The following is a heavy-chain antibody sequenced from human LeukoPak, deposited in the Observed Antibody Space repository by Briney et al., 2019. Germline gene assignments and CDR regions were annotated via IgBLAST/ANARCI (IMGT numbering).Heavy chain of an antibody. D-gene: IGHD3-9*01. J-gene: IGHJ4*02. CDR3: TTAPRYFDYYPPDY. Sequence: GGSLRLSCAASGFTLINGWMSWVRQAPGNGLEWVGRIKSKTDGGTTDYAAPVKGRFTISRNDSKNTLFLQMNSLKTEDTAVYYCTTAPRYFDYYPPDYWGQGTLVSVSS. CDR2: IKSKTDGGTT. V-gene: IGHV3-15*01. CDR1: GFTLINGW.